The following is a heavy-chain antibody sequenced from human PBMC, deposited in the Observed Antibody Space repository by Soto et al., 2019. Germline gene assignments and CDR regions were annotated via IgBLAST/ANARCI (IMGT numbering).Heavy chain of an antibody. CDR3: ARGFSYYDILTGYSASF. V-gene: IGHV1-3*01. CDR1: GYTFTSYG. J-gene: IGHJ3*01. CDR2: INAGNGNT. Sequence: ASVKVSCKASGYTFTSYGISWVRQAPGQGLEWMGWINAGNGNTKYSQKFQGRVTITRDTSASTAYMELSSLRSEDTAVYYCARGFSYYDILTGYSASFWGQGTMVTVS. D-gene: IGHD3-9*01.